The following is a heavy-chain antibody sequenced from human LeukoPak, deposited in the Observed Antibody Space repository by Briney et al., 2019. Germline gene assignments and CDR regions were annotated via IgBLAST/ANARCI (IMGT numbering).Heavy chain of an antibody. V-gene: IGHV4-59*01. J-gene: IGHJ6*03. Sequence: PSETLPLTCTVSGGSITSYYWSWIRQPPGKGLEWIGYIYYSGSTNYNPSLKSRVTISVDTSKNQFSLKLSSVTAADTAVYYCARGGGLDYYYYYMDVWGKGTTVTISS. D-gene: IGHD6-6*01. CDR2: IYYSGST. CDR1: GGSITSYY. CDR3: ARGGGLDYYYYYMDV.